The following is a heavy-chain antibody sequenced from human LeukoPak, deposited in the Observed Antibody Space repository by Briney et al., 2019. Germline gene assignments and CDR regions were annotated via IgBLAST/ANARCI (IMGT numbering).Heavy chain of an antibody. CDR1: GFTFSSYS. J-gene: IGHJ3*02. D-gene: IGHD3-10*01. Sequence: PGGSLRLSCAASGFTFSSYSMNWVRQAPGEGLEWVSSISSSSSYIYYADSVKGRFTISRDNAKNSLYLQMNSLRAEDTAVYYCARALPGRRGDAFDIWGQGTMVTVSS. CDR2: ISSSSSYI. CDR3: ARALPGRRGDAFDI. V-gene: IGHV3-21*01.